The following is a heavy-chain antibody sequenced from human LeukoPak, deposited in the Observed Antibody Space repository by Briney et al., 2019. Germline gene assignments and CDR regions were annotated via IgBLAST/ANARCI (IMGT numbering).Heavy chain of an antibody. CDR1: GFTFSSYA. V-gene: IGHV3-23*01. CDR3: AKDRGYSYGFPTLDY. CDR2: ISGSGGST. D-gene: IGHD5-18*01. Sequence: PGGSLRLSCAASGFTFSSYAMSWVRQAPGKGLEWVSAISGSGGSTYYADSVKGRFTISRDNSKNTLYLQMNSLRAEDTAVYYCAKDRGYSYGFPTLDYWGQGTLVTVSS. J-gene: IGHJ4*02.